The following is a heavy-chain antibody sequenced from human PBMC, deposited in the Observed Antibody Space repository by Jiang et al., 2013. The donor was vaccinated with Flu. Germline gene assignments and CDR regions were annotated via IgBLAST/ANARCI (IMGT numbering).Heavy chain of an antibody. V-gene: IGHV1-46*01. CDR3: ALVDTFMDV. Sequence: SGAEVKKPGASVEVSCKASGYTFTNYYLHWVRQAPGQGLEWMGMINPSGGRTTYAQKFQGRVTMIRDASTSTVYMELSSLRSEDTAVYYCALVDTFMDVWGQGTTVTVSS. J-gene: IGHJ6*02. CDR2: INPSGGRT. CDR1: GYTFTNYY. D-gene: IGHD2-2*01.